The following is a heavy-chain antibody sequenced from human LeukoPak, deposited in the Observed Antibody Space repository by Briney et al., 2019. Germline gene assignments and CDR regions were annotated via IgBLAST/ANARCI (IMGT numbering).Heavy chain of an antibody. V-gene: IGHV3-7*01. Sequence: PGGSLRLSCAASGFTFSSYWMSWVRQAPGKGPEWVANIKPDGSENSYVDSVKGRFTISRDNAKNSLYLQMNSLRAEDTAVYYCARPPFEYSSSSGWFDPWGQGTLVTVSS. CDR1: GFTFSSYW. J-gene: IGHJ5*02. D-gene: IGHD6-6*01. CDR3: ARPPFEYSSSSGWFDP. CDR2: IKPDGSEN.